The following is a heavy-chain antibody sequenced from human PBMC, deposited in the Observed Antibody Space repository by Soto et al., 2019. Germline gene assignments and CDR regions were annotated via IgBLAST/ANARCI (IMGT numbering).Heavy chain of an antibody. V-gene: IGHV1-18*01. CDR3: ARDDLLIEMATITNYYGMDV. Sequence: VSVKVSCKASGYTFTSYGISWVRQAPGQGLEWMGWISAYNGNTNYAQKLQGRVTMTTDTSTSTAYMELRSLRSDDTAVYYCARDDLLIEMATITNYYGMDVWGQGTTVTVSS. J-gene: IGHJ6*02. CDR1: GYTFTSYG. D-gene: IGHD5-12*01. CDR2: ISAYNGNT.